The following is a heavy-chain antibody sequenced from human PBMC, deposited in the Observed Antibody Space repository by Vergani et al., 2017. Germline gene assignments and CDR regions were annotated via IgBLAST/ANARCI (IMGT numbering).Heavy chain of an antibody. CDR3: TTGEIAVAGTGDY. CDR2: IKSKTDGGTT. V-gene: IGHV3-15*01. Sequence: EVQLVESGGGLVKPGGSPRLSCAASGFTFSNAWMIWVRQAPGKGLEWVGRIKSKTDGGTTDYAATVKGRFTISRNESTNTLYLQMNSMKTEDTAVYYCTTGEIAVAGTGDYWGQGTLVTVSS. CDR1: GFTFSNAW. D-gene: IGHD6-19*01. J-gene: IGHJ4*02.